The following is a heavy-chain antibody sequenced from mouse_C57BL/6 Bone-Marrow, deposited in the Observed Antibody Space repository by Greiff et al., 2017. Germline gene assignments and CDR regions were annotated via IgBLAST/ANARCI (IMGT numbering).Heavy chain of an antibody. CDR1: GYTFTSYW. Sequence: QVQLQQPGAELVKPGASVKLSCKASGYTFTSYWMHWVNQRPGQGLEWIGMIHPNSGSTNYNEKCKSKATLTVDKSSSTAYMQLRSLTSEDSAVYYCADGYYVGFDYWGQGTTRTVSS. D-gene: IGHD2-3*01. CDR2: IHPNSGST. CDR3: ADGYYVGFDY. V-gene: IGHV1-64*01. J-gene: IGHJ2*01.